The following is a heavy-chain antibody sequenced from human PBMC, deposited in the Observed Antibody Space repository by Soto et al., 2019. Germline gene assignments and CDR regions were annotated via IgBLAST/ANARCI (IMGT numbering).Heavy chain of an antibody. Sequence: SETLSLTCTVSGGSISSGGYYWSWIRQHPGKGLEWIGYIYYSGSTYYNPSLKSRVTISVDTSKNQFSLQLSSMTAADTAVYYCARYRREAVAGYTLDNWGQGILVTVSS. V-gene: IGHV4-31*03. CDR3: ARYRREAVAGYTLDN. J-gene: IGHJ4*02. CDR2: IYYSGST. D-gene: IGHD6-13*01. CDR1: GGSISSGGYY.